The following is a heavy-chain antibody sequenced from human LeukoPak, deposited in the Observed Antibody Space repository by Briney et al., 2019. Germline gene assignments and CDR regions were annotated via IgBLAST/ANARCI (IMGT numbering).Heavy chain of an antibody. V-gene: IGHV4-61*09. CDR2: IFSRGNT. D-gene: IGHD6-6*01. CDR1: GDSIFNSNSY. J-gene: IGHJ4*02. Sequence: SETLSLTCSVSGDSIFNSNSYWSWMRQPAGKGLEWIGHIFSRGNTNYNPSLKSRVTISVDTSKNQFSLKLSSVTAADTAVYYCARRHVEYSSSSDPYYFDYWGQGTLVTVSS. CDR3: ARRHVEYSSSSDPYYFDY.